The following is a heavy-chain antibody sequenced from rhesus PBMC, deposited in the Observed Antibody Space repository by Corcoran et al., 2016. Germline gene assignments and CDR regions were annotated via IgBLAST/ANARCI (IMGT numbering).Heavy chain of an antibody. CDR1: GASISSNW. Sequence: QVQLQESGPGLVKPSETLSLTCTVSGASISSNWWSWIRQPPGKGLEWSGEINGNRGTTNYNPSLKIRVTMSKDAAKNQFYLKLSSVTAADTAVYYCARPNLDWLFGYGLDSWGQGVVVTVSS. CDR2: INGNRGTT. D-gene: IGHD3-3*01. J-gene: IGHJ6*01. V-gene: IGHV4-80*01. CDR3: ARPNLDWLFGYGLDS.